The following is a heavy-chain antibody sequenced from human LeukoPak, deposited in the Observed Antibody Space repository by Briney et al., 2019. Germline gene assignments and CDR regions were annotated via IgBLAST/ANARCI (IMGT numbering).Heavy chain of an antibody. V-gene: IGHV3-74*01. J-gene: IGHJ4*02. D-gene: IGHD1-26*01. CDR1: GFTFSSYW. CDR3: ARSTYSGSSYDC. Sequence: PGGSLRLSCAASGFTFSSYWMHWVRQVPGKWLVWVSRIKSDGSSTTYADSVKGRFTISRDNAKNTLYLQMSSLRAEDTAVYYCARSTYSGSSYDCWGQGTLVTVSS. CDR2: IKSDGSST.